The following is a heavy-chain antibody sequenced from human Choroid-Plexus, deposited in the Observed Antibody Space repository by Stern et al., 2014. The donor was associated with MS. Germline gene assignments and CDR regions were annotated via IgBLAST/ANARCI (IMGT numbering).Heavy chain of an antibody. CDR3: ARDQRGITIFGVVTDYYYLGMDV. Sequence: VQLVESGAEVKKPGASVKVSCTTSGYIFTGYYIHWVRQAPGQGLEWMAWINPNTGGTKYGQKFQGRVTMRRDTVISTASVELSSLTSSDTAVYYCARDQRGITIFGVVTDYYYLGMDVWGQGTTVTVSS. CDR2: INPNTGGT. CDR1: GYIFTGYY. J-gene: IGHJ6*02. V-gene: IGHV1-2*02. D-gene: IGHD3-3*01.